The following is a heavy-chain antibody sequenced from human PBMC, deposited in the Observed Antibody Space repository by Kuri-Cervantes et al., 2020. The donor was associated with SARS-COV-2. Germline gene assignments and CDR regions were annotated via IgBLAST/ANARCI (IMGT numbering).Heavy chain of an antibody. J-gene: IGHJ3*02. D-gene: IGHD6-6*01. Sequence: GGSLRLSCAASGFTFDDYAMHWVRQAPGKGLEWVSSISSSSSYIYYADSVKGRFTISRDNAKNSLYLQMNSLRAEDTAVYYCARGGFDSSSHAFDIWGQGTMVTVSS. CDR1: GFTFDDYA. CDR2: ISSSSSYI. V-gene: IGHV3-21*01. CDR3: ARGGFDSSSHAFDI.